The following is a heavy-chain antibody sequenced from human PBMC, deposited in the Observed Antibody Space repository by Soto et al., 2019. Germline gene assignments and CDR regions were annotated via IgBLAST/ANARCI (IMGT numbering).Heavy chain of an antibody. CDR2: IHGGDSNT. V-gene: IGHV5-51*01. Sequence: PGESLKISCKGSGYMFTNYWIGWVRQMPGKGLEWMGIIHGGDSNTRYSPSFDGQVTSSTDKSINTAYLQWSSLKASDTAMYYCARRVTSSTGWDYWGQGTLVTVSS. J-gene: IGHJ4*02. CDR3: ARRVTSSTGWDY. D-gene: IGHD6-19*01. CDR1: GYMFTNYW.